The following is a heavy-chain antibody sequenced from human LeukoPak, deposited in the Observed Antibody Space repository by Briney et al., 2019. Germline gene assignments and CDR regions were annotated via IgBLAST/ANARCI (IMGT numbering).Heavy chain of an antibody. CDR3: ARDQHRRGYDFWRAASPMDV. V-gene: IGHV3-30-3*01. D-gene: IGHD3-3*01. CDR1: GFTFSSYA. J-gene: IGHJ6*02. Sequence: GGSLRLSCAASGFTFSSYAMHWVRQAPGKGLEWVAVISYDGGNKYYADSVKGRFTISRDNSKNTLYLQMNSLRAEDTAVYYCARDQHRRGYDFWRAASPMDVWGQGTTVTVSS. CDR2: ISYDGGNK.